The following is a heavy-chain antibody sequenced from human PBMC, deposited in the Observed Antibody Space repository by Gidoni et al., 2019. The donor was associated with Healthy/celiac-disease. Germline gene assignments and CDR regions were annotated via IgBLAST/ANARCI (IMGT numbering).Heavy chain of an antibody. Sequence: QVQLQESGAGLVKPSGTLSRTCAVSGGSISSRNWWSWVRQPPGKGLEWIGEIDHSGSNNYHPSLKSRVTISVDKSKNQFSLKLSSVTAADTAVYYCARGVEYYYGSGEGWFDPWGQGTLVTVSS. CDR1: GGSISSRNW. V-gene: IGHV4-4*02. J-gene: IGHJ5*02. CDR2: IDHSGSN. D-gene: IGHD3-10*01. CDR3: ARGVEYYYGSGEGWFDP.